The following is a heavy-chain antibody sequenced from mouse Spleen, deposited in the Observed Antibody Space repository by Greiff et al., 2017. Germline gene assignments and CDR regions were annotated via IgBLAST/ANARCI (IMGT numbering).Heavy chain of an antibody. Sequence: QVQLQQPGAELVRPGTSVKLSCKASGYTFTSYWMHWVKQRPGQGLEWIGVIDPSDSYTNYNQKFKGKATLTVDTSSSTAYMQLSSLTSEDSAVYYCARELRGEAMDYWGQGTSVTVSS. CDR2: IDPSDSYT. CDR3: ARELRGEAMDY. CDR1: GYTFTSYW. V-gene: IGHV1-59*01. D-gene: IGHD1-1*01. J-gene: IGHJ4*01.